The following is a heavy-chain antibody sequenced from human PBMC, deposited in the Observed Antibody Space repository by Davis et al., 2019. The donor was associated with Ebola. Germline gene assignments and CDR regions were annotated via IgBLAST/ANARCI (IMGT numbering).Heavy chain of an antibody. CDR2: IYYSGST. Sequence: MPSETLSLTCTVSGGSISSGGYYWSWIRQHPGKGLEWIGYIYYSGSTYYNPSLKSRVTISVDKSKNQFSLKLSSVTAADTAVYYCAREDYVGPYYYGMDVWGKGTTVTVSS. V-gene: IGHV4-31*03. CDR1: GGSISSGGYY. D-gene: IGHD4-23*01. CDR3: AREDYVGPYYYGMDV. J-gene: IGHJ6*04.